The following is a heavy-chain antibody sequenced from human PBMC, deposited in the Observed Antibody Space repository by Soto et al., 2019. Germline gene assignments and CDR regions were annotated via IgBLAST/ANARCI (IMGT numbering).Heavy chain of an antibody. CDR3: ARALEWELLPSPYYYYGMDV. D-gene: IGHD1-26*01. J-gene: IGHJ6*02. CDR2: ISYDGSNK. CDR1: GFTVSSYA. Sequence: GGSLRLSCAASGFTVSSYAMHWVRQAPGKRMEWVAVISYDGSNKYYADSVKGRFTISRDNSKNTLYLQMDSLRAEDTAVYYCARALEWELLPSPYYYYGMDVWGQGTTVTVSS. V-gene: IGHV3-30-3*01.